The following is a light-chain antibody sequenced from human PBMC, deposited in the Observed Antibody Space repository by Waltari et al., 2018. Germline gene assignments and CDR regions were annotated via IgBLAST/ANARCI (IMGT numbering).Light chain of an antibody. Sequence: DIQMTQSPSSLSASVGDRVTITCRASQDISTSLAWYQQKPGKAPNLLLHAVSRLENGVRPRCSGRGSGTDYTLTISSLRPDDFATYYCQQYYTIPLTFGGGTRVEI. CDR1: QDISTS. J-gene: IGKJ4*01. V-gene: IGKV1-NL1*01. CDR2: AVS. CDR3: QQYYTIPLT.